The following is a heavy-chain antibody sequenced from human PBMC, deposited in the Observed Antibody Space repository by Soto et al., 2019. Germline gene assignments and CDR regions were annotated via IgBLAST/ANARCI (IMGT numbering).Heavy chain of an antibody. CDR2: ISYDGSNK. CDR1: GFTFSSYG. D-gene: IGHD2-2*03. V-gene: IGHV3-30*18. CDR3: AKVDIVVVPAARREVSGNMVDV. J-gene: IGHJ6*02. Sequence: QVQLVESGGGVVQPGRSLRLSCAASGFTFSSYGMHWVRQAPGKGLEWEAVISYDGSNKYYADSVKGRFTISRDNSKNTLYLQMNSLRAEDTAVYYCAKVDIVVVPAARREVSGNMVDVWGQGTTVTVSS.